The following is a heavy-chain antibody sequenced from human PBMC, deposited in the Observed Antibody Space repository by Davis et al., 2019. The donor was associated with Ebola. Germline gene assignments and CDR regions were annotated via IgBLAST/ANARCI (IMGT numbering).Heavy chain of an antibody. CDR1: GGSIRSSNW. J-gene: IGHJ5*02. V-gene: IGHV4-4*02. Sequence: SETLSLTCAVSGGSIRSSNWWSWVRQPPGKGLEWIGEINHSGSTNYNPSLKSRVTISVDTSKNQFSLKLSSVTAADTAVYYCARPGYRNWFDPWGQGTLVTVSS. CDR2: INHSGST. CDR3: ARPGYRNWFDP. D-gene: IGHD6-13*01.